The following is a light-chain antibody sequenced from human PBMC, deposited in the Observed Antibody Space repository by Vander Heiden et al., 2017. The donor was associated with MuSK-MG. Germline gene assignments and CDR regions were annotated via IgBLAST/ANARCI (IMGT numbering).Light chain of an antibody. V-gene: IGLV2-23*02. Sequence: SALTQPASVSGSPGQSITISCTGTSSAVGSYHRVSWYQQQTGKAPKLMIYEVSKRPSGVSNRFSGAKSGNTASLTISGLQAEDEADYYCCSYAGSSTFVFGTGTKVTVL. CDR2: EVS. J-gene: IGLJ1*01. CDR1: SSAVGSYHR. CDR3: CSYAGSSTFV.